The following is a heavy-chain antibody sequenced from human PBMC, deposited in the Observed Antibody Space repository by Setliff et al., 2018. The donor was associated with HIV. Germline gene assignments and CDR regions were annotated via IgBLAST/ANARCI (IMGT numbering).Heavy chain of an antibody. V-gene: IGHV4-31*03. CDR1: GGSISSGGYY. CDR2: IYYSGST. CDR3: ASDGGEKGAFDI. J-gene: IGHJ3*02. Sequence: SETLSLTCTVSGGSISSGGYYWSWIRQHPGKGLEWIGYIYYSGSTYYNPSLKSRVTISVDTSKNQFSLKLSSVTAADTAVYYWASDGGEKGAFDIWGQGTMVTVSS. D-gene: IGHD3-16*01.